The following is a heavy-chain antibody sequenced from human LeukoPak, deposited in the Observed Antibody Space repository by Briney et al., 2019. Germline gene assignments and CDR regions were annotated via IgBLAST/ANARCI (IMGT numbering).Heavy chain of an antibody. CDR2: IHYGGNT. Sequence: PSETLSLTCTVSGGSISNHYGSWIRQPPEKGLEWIGYIHYGGNTDYNPSLKSRLTISVDTSKNQFSLKLSSVTAADTAVYYCVRRGDGYPYYFDYWGQGTLVTVSS. J-gene: IGHJ4*02. CDR3: VRRGDGYPYYFDY. CDR1: GGSISNHY. D-gene: IGHD5-24*01. V-gene: IGHV4-59*11.